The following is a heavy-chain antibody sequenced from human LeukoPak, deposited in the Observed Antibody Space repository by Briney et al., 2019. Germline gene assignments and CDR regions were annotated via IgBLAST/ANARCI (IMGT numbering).Heavy chain of an antibody. V-gene: IGHV4-59*12. Sequence: SETLSLTCTVSGGSISSYYWSWIRQPPGKGLEWIGYIYYSGSTYYNPSLKSRVTISVDASKNQFSLKLSSVTAADTAVYYCARDLDSLFDYWGQGTLVTVSS. CDR2: IYYSGST. CDR1: GGSISSYY. J-gene: IGHJ4*02. D-gene: IGHD3-22*01. CDR3: ARDLDSLFDY.